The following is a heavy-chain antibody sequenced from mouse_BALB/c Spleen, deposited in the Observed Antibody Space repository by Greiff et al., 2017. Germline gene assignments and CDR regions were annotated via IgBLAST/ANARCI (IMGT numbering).Heavy chain of an antibody. CDR3: VGGAYYGNHFDY. J-gene: IGHJ2*01. V-gene: IGHV10-1*02. CDR2: IRSKSNNYAT. Sequence: EVQLVESGGGLVQPKGSLKLSCAASGFTFNTYAMNWVRQAPGKGLEWVARIRSKSNNYATYYADSVKDRFTISRDDSQSMLYLQMNNLKTEDTAMYYCVGGAYYGNHFDYWGQGTTLTVSS. CDR1: GFTFNTYA. D-gene: IGHD2-10*01.